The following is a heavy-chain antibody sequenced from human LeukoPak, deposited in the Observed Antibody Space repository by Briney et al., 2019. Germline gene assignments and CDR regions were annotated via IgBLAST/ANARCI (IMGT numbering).Heavy chain of an antibody. J-gene: IGHJ4*02. CDR1: GYSFSTYW. D-gene: IGHD3-9*01. V-gene: IGHV5-51*01. Sequence: GESLKISCQAFGYSFSTYWIAWVRQMPGKGLDWMGIIYPGDSDTRYSPSFQGQITLSADKSITTAYLQWSSLKASDTAMYYCARPVTDYYNNFDSWGQGTLVTVSS. CDR3: ARPVTDYYNNFDS. CDR2: IYPGDSDT.